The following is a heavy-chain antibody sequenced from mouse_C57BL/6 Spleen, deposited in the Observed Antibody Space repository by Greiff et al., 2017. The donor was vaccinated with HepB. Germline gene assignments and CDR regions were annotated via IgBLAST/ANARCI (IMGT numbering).Heavy chain of an antibody. CDR1: GYTFTSYW. V-gene: IGHV1-64*01. CDR3: ARYEGVLRGGYYAMDY. CDR2: IHPNSGST. Sequence: QVQLQQPGAELVKPGASVKLSCKASGYTFTSYWMHWVKQRPGQGLEWIGMIHPNSGSTNYNEKFKSKATLTVDKSSSTAYMQLSVLTSEDYAVYYCARYEGVLRGGYYAMDYWGQGTSVTVSS. D-gene: IGHD1-1*01. J-gene: IGHJ4*01.